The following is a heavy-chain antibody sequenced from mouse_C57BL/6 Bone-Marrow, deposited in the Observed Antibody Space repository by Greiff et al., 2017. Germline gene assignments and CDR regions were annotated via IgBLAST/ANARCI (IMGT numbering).Heavy chain of an antibody. CDR2: IRSKSNNYAT. D-gene: IGHD1-1*01. CDR1: GFSFNTYA. Sequence: EVNLVESGGGLVQPKGSLKLSCAASGFSFNTYAMNWVRQAPGKGLEWVARIRSKSNNYATYYADSVKDRFTISRDDSESMLYLQMNNLKTEDTAMYYCVRPTYYYGSSYVRSTYAMDYWGQGTSVTVSS. J-gene: IGHJ4*01. V-gene: IGHV10-1*01. CDR3: VRPTYYYGSSYVRSTYAMDY.